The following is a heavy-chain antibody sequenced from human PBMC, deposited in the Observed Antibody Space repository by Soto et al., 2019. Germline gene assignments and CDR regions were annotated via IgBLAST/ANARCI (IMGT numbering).Heavy chain of an antibody. D-gene: IGHD3-10*01. Sequence: QVQLLQCGAEVKKSGSSVKVSCKASGGGFSSYAINWVRQAPGQGLEWMGGIIPIFGTVNYAQKFQGRVTITADGLTTTVYLELNSLRSDDTAVYYCARSYGSGSYGYFDPWGQGTLVTVSS. CDR3: ARSYGSGSYGYFDP. CDR2: IIPIFGTV. V-gene: IGHV1-69*01. J-gene: IGHJ5*02. CDR1: GGGFSSYA.